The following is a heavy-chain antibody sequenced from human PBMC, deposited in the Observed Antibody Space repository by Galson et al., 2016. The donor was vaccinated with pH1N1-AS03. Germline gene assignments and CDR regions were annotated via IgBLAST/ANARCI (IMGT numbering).Heavy chain of an antibody. CDR2: IKNRENGRTT. CDR1: GFTFSNAW. Sequence: SLRLSCAASGFTFSNAWMSWVRQAPGKGLEWVGLIKNRENGRTTDYAAPVKGRFTISRDDSKTTLYLQMNSLKTEDTAVYYCTPDDYGDYRGTGAGTNDAFDMWGQGTMVTVSS. V-gene: IGHV3-15*01. D-gene: IGHD4-17*01. J-gene: IGHJ3*02. CDR3: TPDDYGDYRGTGAGTNDAFDM.